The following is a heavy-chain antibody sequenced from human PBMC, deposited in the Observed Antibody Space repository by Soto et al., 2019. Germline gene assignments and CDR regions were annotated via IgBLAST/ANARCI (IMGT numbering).Heavy chain of an antibody. V-gene: IGHV3-74*01. D-gene: IGHD5-18*01. CDR1: GFTFSSYW. CDR2: ITSDGSST. J-gene: IGHJ4*02. CDR3: ARGQLWPRGLVDY. Sequence: GSLRLSCAASGFTFSSYWMHWVRQAPGKGLVWVSRITSDGSSTSYADSVKGRFTISRDNAKNTLYLQMNSLRAEDTAVYYCARGQLWPRGLVDYWGQGTLVTVSS.